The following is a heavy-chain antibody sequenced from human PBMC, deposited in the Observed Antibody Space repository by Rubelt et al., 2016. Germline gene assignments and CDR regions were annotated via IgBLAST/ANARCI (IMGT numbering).Heavy chain of an antibody. D-gene: IGHD3-22*01. V-gene: IGHV1-46*01. CDR3: ARDDSPYYYDSSGYYDY. J-gene: IGHJ4*02. CDR2: INPSGGST. Sequence: QVQLVQSGAEVKKPGASVQVSCKASGYTFTSYYMHWVRQAPGQGLEWMGIINPSGGSTSYAQKFQGRVTMTRDTSTSTGYLELSRLRSDDTAVYYCARDDSPYYYDSSGYYDYWGQGTLSPSPQ. CDR1: GYTFTSYY.